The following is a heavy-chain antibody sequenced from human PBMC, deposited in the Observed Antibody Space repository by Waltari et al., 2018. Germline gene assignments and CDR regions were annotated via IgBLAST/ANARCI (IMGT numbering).Heavy chain of an antibody. V-gene: IGHV4-4*07. D-gene: IGHD6-6*01. Sequence: QVQLQESGTGLVKPSETLSLTCTVSGGSISSYYWSWIRQPAGKGLEWIGRIYTSGSTNYNPSLKSRVTMSVDTSKNQFSLKLSSVPAADTAVYYCAREQLSYYYYYMDVWCKGTTVTISS. CDR3: AREQLSYYYYYMDV. CDR1: GGSISSYY. CDR2: IYTSGST. J-gene: IGHJ6*03.